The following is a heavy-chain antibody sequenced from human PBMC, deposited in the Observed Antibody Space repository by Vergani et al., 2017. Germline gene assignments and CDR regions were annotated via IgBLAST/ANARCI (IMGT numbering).Heavy chain of an antibody. CDR1: GGSISSSNW. Sequence: QVQLQESGPGLVKPSGTLSLTCAVSGGSISSSNWWSWVRQPPGKGLEWIGEIYHSGSTNYNPSLKSRVTISVDTSKNQFSLKLSSVTAADTAVYYCARDYYGSGSYSDYYGMDVWGQGTTVTVSS. D-gene: IGHD3-10*01. CDR2: IYHSGST. J-gene: IGHJ6*02. CDR3: ARDYYGSGSYSDYYGMDV. V-gene: IGHV4-4*02.